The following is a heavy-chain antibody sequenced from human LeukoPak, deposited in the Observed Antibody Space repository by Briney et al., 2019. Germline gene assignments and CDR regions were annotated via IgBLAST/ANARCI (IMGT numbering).Heavy chain of an antibody. D-gene: IGHD5-18*01. CDR2: ILYDGSNK. J-gene: IGHJ4*02. CDR1: RFTFSSYG. V-gene: IGHV3-33*01. Sequence: GRTLRLSRAASRFTFSSYGMHRVGQAPGTRLEGLAVILYDGSNKYYGDSVKGRFYISRDNSKNTLYLQMNCLRAEDTAVYYCARWGYSYGYYFDYWGQGTLVTVSS. CDR3: ARWGYSYGYYFDY.